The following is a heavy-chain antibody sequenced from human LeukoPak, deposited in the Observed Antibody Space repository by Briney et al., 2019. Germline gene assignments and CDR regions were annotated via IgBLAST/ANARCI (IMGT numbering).Heavy chain of an antibody. J-gene: IGHJ3*02. D-gene: IGHD3-22*01. CDR2: IHPGDSDT. Sequence: GASLKISSKVSGYRFTNYWIGWVRRMPGKGLEWMGIIHPGDSDTRYSPSFQGQVTISADKSISTAYLQWSSLKASDTAMYCCARPPRDDSSSYYSAFDIWGQGTMVTVSS. V-gene: IGHV5-51*01. CDR3: ARPPRDDSSSYYSAFDI. CDR1: GYRFTNYW.